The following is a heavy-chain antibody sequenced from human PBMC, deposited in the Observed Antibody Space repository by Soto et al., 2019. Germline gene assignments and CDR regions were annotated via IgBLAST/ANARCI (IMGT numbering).Heavy chain of an antibody. J-gene: IGHJ4*02. CDR2: IKSDGSIT. D-gene: IGHD5-12*01. Sequence: EVQLVESGGGLVQPGGSLRLSCAASGFTLSSYWMHWVRQAPGKGLVCVSRIKSDGSITNYADSVKGRFTISRDNAKNTLHLQMNSLSAEDTSVYYCARVLYSGYDPCFDHWCQETLVTVSS. CDR1: GFTLSSYW. CDR3: ARVLYSGYDPCFDH. V-gene: IGHV3-74*01.